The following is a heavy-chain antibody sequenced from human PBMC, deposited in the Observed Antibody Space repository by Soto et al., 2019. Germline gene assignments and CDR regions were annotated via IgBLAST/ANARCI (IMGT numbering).Heavy chain of an antibody. CDR3: VRDGGVYAYSRSDY. J-gene: IGHJ4*02. Sequence: QVQLVQSGAEVKKPGSSVKVSCKASGGTFSSYAISWVRQAPGQGLEWMGGIIPIFGTANYAQKFQGRVTITADESTSTAYMELRGVRYEETPVYYCVRDGGVYAYSRSDYWGEGTLVIVSS. D-gene: IGHD3-16*01. V-gene: IGHV1-69*12. CDR2: IIPIFGTA. CDR1: GGTFSSYA.